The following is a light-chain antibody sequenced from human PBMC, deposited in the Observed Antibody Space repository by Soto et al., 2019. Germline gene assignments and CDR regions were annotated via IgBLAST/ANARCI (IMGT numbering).Light chain of an antibody. V-gene: IGKV1-5*03. CDR1: QSISSW. Sequence: DIQMTQSPSTLSASVGDRVTITCRASQSISSWLAWYQQKPGKAPKLLIYKESSLESGVQSRFSGSGSGTELTLTISSLQPDDFATYYCQQYNSYSRTFGQGTKVEIK. CDR2: KES. CDR3: QQYNSYSRT. J-gene: IGKJ1*01.